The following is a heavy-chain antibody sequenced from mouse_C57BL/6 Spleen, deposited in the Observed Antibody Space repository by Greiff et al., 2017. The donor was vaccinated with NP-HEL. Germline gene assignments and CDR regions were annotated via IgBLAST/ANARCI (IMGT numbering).Heavy chain of an antibody. CDR1: GFSLTSYG. D-gene: IGHD1-1*01. V-gene: IGHV2-2*01. J-gene: IGHJ4*01. CDR3: ASEGTTVVARAMDY. Sequence: VKLQESGPGLVQPSQSLSITCTVSGFSLTSYGVHWVRQSPGKGLEWLGVIWSGGSTDYNAAFISRLSISKDNSKSQVFFKMNSLQADDTAIYYGASEGTTVVARAMDYWGQGTSVTVSS. CDR2: IWSGGST.